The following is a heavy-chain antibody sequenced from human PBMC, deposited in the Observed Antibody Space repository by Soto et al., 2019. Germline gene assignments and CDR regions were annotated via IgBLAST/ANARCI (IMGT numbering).Heavy chain of an antibody. CDR3: ARYSGYDSGAFDI. J-gene: IGHJ3*02. V-gene: IGHV3-21*01. CDR1: GFTFSSYS. CDR2: ISSSSSYI. Sequence: PRGALRLSCAASGFTFSSYSMNWGRQAPGKGLEWVSSISSSSSYIYYADSVKGRFTISRDNAKNSLYLQMNSLRAEDTAVYYCARYSGYDSGAFDIWGQGTMVSVSS. D-gene: IGHD5-12*01.